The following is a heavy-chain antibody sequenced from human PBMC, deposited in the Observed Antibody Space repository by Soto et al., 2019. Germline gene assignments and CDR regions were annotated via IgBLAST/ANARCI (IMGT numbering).Heavy chain of an antibody. CDR2: IDPSDSYT. J-gene: IGHJ6*02. D-gene: IGHD4-17*01. CDR3: AVLRWYHYYYGMDV. CDR1: GYSFISYW. Sequence: GESLKISCKGSGYSFISYWISWVRQMPGKGLEWMGRIDPSDSYTNYSPSFQGHVTISADKSISTAYLQWSSLKASDTAMYYCAVLRWYHYYYGMDVWGQGTTVTVSS. V-gene: IGHV5-10-1*01.